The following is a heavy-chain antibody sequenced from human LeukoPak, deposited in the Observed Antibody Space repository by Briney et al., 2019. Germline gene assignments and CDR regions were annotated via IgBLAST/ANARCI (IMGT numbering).Heavy chain of an antibody. D-gene: IGHD6-19*01. Sequence: GGSLRLSCAASGFTFSNYAMSWVRQTPGTGLEWLSAISPDGIYIYYADSVKGRFTTSRDNSKNTLYLQMNSLRAEDTAVYFCASQRHHRVAVAGSFEYWGQGTLVSVSP. V-gene: IGHV3-23*01. CDR1: GFTFSNYA. J-gene: IGHJ4*02. CDR2: ISPDGIYI. CDR3: ASQRHHRVAVAGSFEY.